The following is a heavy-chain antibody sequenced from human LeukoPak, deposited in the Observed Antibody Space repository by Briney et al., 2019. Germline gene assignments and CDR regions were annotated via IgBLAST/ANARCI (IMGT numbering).Heavy chain of an antibody. V-gene: IGHV4-59*08. CDR1: GGSITTYY. CDR2: IYYTGST. CDR3: ARRVTSNWFDP. Sequence: PSETLSLTCTVSGGSITTYYWSWIRQPPGKGLEWIAYIYYTGSTNYNPSLKSRVTISVDTSNNQFSLKLSSVTAADTAVYYCARRVTSNWFDPWGQGTLVTVSS. D-gene: IGHD2-21*02. J-gene: IGHJ5*02.